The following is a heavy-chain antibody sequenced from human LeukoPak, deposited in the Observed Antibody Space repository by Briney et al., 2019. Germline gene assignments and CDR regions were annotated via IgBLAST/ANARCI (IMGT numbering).Heavy chain of an antibody. D-gene: IGHD4-17*01. CDR2: IYYSGNT. Sequence: PSETLSLTCTVSGGSISSYYWSWIRQPPGKGLEWIGYIYYSGNTNYNPSLKSRVTISLATSQNQFSLKLSSVTAADTAVYYCARHSYGDYAGNYVMDVWGQGTTVTVSS. CDR3: ARHSYGDYAGNYVMDV. V-gene: IGHV4-59*08. J-gene: IGHJ6*02. CDR1: GGSISSYY.